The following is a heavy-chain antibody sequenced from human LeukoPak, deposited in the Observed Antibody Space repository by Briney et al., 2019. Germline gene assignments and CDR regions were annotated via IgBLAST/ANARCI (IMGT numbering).Heavy chain of an antibody. CDR1: GFTFIDYA. J-gene: IGHJ4*02. Sequence: GGSLRLSCATSGFTFIDYAVSWVRQAPGKGLEWVSSISNSGYTYYAVSVKGRFTVSRDSSNNTVYLQMNSLRAEDTAMYYCAKDIRAVGTSVFEYWGQGTLVSVSS. V-gene: IGHV3-23*01. CDR3: AKDIRAVGTSVFEY. CDR2: ISNSGYT. D-gene: IGHD3-10*01.